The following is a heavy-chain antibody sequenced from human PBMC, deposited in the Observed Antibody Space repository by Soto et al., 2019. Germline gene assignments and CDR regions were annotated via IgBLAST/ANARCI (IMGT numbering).Heavy chain of an antibody. CDR1: GFTFSSYS. J-gene: IGHJ6*02. D-gene: IGHD4-4*01. CDR3: ARVLSDYSITARHYYYYGMDV. Sequence: GGSLRLSCAASGFTFSSYSMNWVRQAPGKGLEWVSYISSSSSTIYYADSVKGRFTISRDNAKNSLYLQMNSLRDEDTAVYYCARVLSDYSITARHYYYYGMDVWGQGTTVTVSS. CDR2: ISSSSSTI. V-gene: IGHV3-48*02.